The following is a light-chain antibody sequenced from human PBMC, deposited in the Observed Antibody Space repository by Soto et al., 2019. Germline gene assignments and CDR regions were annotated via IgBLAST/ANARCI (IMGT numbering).Light chain of an antibody. CDR3: GTWDSSLNICV. J-gene: IGLJ1*01. V-gene: IGLV1-51*01. CDR2: DNN. Sequence: QSVLTQPPSLSAAPGQNITISCSGSSSNIGNKFVSWYQQLPGAAPKLLIYDNNKRPSGIPDRFSGSKSGTSATLGITGLQPGDEADYSCGTWDSSLNICVFGTGTKLTVL. CDR1: SSNIGNKF.